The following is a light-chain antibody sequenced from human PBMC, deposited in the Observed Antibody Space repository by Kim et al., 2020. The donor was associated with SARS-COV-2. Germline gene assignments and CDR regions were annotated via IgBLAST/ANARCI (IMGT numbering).Light chain of an antibody. Sequence: EIVLRQSPAALSLSPGERATLSCRASQTVSSYLAWYQQKPGQAPRLLIYDASNRATGIPARFSGSGSGTDFTLTINSLEPEDIAVYFCQQRSNWPLIFGGGTKVEIK. CDR1: QTVSSY. V-gene: IGKV3-11*01. CDR3: QQRSNWPLI. J-gene: IGKJ4*01. CDR2: DAS.